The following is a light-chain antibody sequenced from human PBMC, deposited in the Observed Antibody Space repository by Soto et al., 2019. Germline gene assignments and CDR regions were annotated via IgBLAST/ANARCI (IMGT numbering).Light chain of an antibody. CDR3: SSYTTSSTLI. CDR1: SSDVGRYKL. J-gene: IGLJ2*01. Sequence: QSALTQPDSVSGSPGQSITISCTGTSSDVGRYKLVSWYQQHPGKAPKLMIYDVTYRPSGVSNRFSGSKSGNTASLTISGLQAEDEADYYCSSYTTSSTLIFGGGTQLTVL. V-gene: IGLV2-14*03. CDR2: DVT.